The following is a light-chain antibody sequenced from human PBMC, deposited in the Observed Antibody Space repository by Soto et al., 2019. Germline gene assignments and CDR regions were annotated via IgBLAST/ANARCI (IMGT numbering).Light chain of an antibody. Sequence: QSALTQPASVSGSPGQSITISCAGTSADIGAFNYVSWYQHHPGKAPKLLIYDVSDRPSGVSTRFSDSKSANTAFLTISGLQADDEADYYCSTYSAGSALVFGGGTKLTVL. CDR2: DVS. V-gene: IGLV2-14*03. J-gene: IGLJ2*01. CDR3: STYSAGSALV. CDR1: SADIGAFNY.